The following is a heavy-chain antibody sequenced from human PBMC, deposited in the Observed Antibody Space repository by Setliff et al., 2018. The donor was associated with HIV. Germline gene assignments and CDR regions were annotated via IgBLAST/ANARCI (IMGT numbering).Heavy chain of an antibody. CDR3: AKDWVKGRDIAQAVDAFDI. D-gene: IGHD6-13*01. J-gene: IGHJ3*02. CDR1: GFTFSSYA. V-gene: IGHV3-23*01. CDR2: ISGSGGST. Sequence: GGSLRLSCAASGFTFSSYAMSWVRQAPGKGLEWVSTISGSGGSTYYADSVKGRFTISRDNAKNTLYLQMNSLRAEDTAVYYCAKDWVKGRDIAQAVDAFDIWGQGTMVTVSS.